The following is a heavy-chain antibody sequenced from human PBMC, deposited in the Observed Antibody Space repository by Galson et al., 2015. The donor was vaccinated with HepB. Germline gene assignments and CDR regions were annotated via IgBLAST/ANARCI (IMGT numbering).Heavy chain of an antibody. D-gene: IGHD3-22*01. CDR1: GDSVSSNSAA. CDR3: ARDYYDSSGYFVNWFGP. Sequence: CAISGDSVSSNSAAWNWIRQSPSRGLEWLGRTYYRSKWYNDYAVSVKSRITINPDTSKNQFSLQLNSVTPEDTAVYYCARDYYDSSGYFVNWFGPWGQGTLVTVSS. CDR2: TYYRSKWYN. J-gene: IGHJ5*02. V-gene: IGHV6-1*01.